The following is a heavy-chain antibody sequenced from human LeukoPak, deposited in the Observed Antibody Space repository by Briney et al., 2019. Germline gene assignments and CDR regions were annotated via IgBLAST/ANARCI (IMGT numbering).Heavy chain of an antibody. Sequence: GGSLRLSCAASGFTVSSNYMSWVRQAPGKGLEWVSVIYSGGSTYYADSVKGRFTISRDNSKNTLYLQMNSLRAEDTAIYYCAKDRALHQLDYWGQGTLVTVSS. CDR2: IYSGGST. CDR3: AKDRALHQLDY. V-gene: IGHV3-66*01. CDR1: GFTVSSNY. J-gene: IGHJ4*02.